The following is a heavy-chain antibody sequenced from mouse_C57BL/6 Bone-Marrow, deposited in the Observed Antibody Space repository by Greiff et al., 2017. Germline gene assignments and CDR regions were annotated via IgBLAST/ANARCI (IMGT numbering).Heavy chain of an antibody. CDR1: GYTFTSYW. J-gene: IGHJ2*01. CDR3: ARWLLAFY. Sequence: VKLVESGAELVKPGASVKLSCKASGYTFTSYWMHWVKQRPGQGLEWIGMIHPNSGSTNYNEKFKSKATLTVDKSSSTAYMQLSSLTSEDSAVYYCARWLLAFYWGQGTTLTVSS. CDR2: IHPNSGST. D-gene: IGHD2-3*01. V-gene: IGHV1-64*01.